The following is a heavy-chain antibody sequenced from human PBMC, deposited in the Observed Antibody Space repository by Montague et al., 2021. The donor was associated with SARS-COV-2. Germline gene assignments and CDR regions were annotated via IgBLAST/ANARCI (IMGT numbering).Heavy chain of an antibody. Sequence: RSISLAASGFTFSSYAIHWVRQAPGKGLEWVALISFDGRSQYYADSVKGRFTISRDNSKSTLYLQMNSLRAADTAVYYCARDGKYYDTLIGYFSPRNYYYFYGMDVWGQGTTVTVSS. CDR3: ARDGKYYDTLIGYFSPRNYYYFYGMDV. CDR1: GFTFSSYA. CDR2: ISFDGRSQ. V-gene: IGHV3-30*04. J-gene: IGHJ6*02. D-gene: IGHD3-9*01.